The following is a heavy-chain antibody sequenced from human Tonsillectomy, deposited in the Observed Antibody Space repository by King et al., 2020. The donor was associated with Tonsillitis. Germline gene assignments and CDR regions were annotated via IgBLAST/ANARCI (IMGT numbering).Heavy chain of an antibody. J-gene: IGHJ4*02. D-gene: IGHD2-2*01. CDR3: AKVNVVLPARTKGGLDS. V-gene: IGHV3-9*01. CDR1: GFTFDDYA. Sequence: VQLVESGGGLVQPGRSLRLSCAASGFTFDDYAMHWVRHVPGKGLEWVSRISWNSGSIDYADSVKGRFTISSDNARNSLFLQMHSLRAEDTALYYCAKVNVVLPARTKGGLDSWGQGTLVTVSS. CDR2: ISWNSGSI.